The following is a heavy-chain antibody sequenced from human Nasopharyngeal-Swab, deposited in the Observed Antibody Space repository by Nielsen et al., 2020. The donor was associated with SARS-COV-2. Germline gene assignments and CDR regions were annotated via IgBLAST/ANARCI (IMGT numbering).Heavy chain of an antibody. CDR3: TKDHVRGWQLDS. CDR1: GFNFNNYW. V-gene: IGHV3-7*03. CDR2: IKQDGSER. Sequence: GESLKISCAASGFNFNNYWMSWVRQAPGKGLEWVANIKQDGSERHYLESVGGRFTISRDNAKNSVFLQMNNLRAEDTAVYYCTKDHVRGWQLDSWGQGTLVTVSS. D-gene: IGHD6-19*01. J-gene: IGHJ4*02.